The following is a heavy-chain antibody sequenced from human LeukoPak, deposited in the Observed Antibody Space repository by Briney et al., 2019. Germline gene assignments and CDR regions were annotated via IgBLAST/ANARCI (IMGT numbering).Heavy chain of an antibody. V-gene: IGHV3-23*01. D-gene: IGHD6-19*01. CDR2: ISSSGDGT. CDR1: GFTFSNYA. CDR3: AKDRSQWLVWDKYYFDY. Sequence: PGGSLRLSCVGSGFTFSNYAMTWVRQGPGKGLEWVSTISSSGDGTFYADSVKGRFTISRDNSKNTLYLQMNSLRAEDTAVYYCAKDRSQWLVWDKYYFDYWGQGTLVTVSS. J-gene: IGHJ4*02.